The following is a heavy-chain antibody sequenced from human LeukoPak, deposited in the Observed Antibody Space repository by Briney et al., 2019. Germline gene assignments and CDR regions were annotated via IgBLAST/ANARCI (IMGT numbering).Heavy chain of an antibody. CDR1: GYTFTSYD. Sequence: GASVKVSCKASGYTFTSYDINWVRQATGQGLEWMGWMNPNSGNTGYAQKFQGRVTMTTDTSTSTAYMELRSLRSDDTAVYYCARLQFTIYGSGSPDYWGQGTLVTVSS. V-gene: IGHV1-8*01. CDR3: ARLQFTIYGSGSPDY. D-gene: IGHD3-10*01. J-gene: IGHJ4*02. CDR2: MNPNSGNT.